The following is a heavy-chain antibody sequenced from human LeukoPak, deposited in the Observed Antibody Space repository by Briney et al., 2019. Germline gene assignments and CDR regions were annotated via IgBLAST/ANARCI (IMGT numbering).Heavy chain of an antibody. V-gene: IGHV1-18*01. D-gene: IGHD6-6*01. CDR1: GYTFTSYG. Sequence: ASVKVSCKASGYTFTSYGISWVRQAPGQGLEWMGRINAYNGNTNYAQKLQGRVTMTTDTSTSTAYMELRSLRSDDTAVYYCARGASIAARPVYYYGMDVWGQGTTVTVSS. CDR2: INAYNGNT. CDR3: ARGASIAARPVYYYGMDV. J-gene: IGHJ6*02.